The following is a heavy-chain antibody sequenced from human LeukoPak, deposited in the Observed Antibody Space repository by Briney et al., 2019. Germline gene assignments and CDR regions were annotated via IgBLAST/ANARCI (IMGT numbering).Heavy chain of an antibody. CDR1: GYTFTSYG. CDR3: AREPPRVVPAAPPLYYYYYGMDV. D-gene: IGHD2-2*01. V-gene: IGHV1-18*01. J-gene: IGHJ6*02. Sequence: ASVKVSCKASGYTFTSYGISWVRQAPGQGLEWMGWISAYNGNTNYAQKLQGRVTMTTDTSTSTAYMELRSLRSDDTAVYYCAREPPRVVPAAPPLYYYYYGMDVWGQGTTVTVSS. CDR2: ISAYNGNT.